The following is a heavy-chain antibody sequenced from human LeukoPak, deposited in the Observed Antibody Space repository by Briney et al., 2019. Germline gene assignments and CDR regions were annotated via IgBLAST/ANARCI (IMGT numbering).Heavy chain of an antibody. Sequence: SETLSLTCTVSGGSISSGSYYWSWIRQPAGKGLEWIGRVYTSGSTNYNPSLKSRVTISVDTSKNQFSLKLSSVTAADTAVYYCARDSSGYYGHFQHWGQGTLVTVSS. CDR3: ARDSSGYYGHFQH. CDR1: GGSISSGSYY. CDR2: VYTSGST. V-gene: IGHV4-61*02. J-gene: IGHJ1*01. D-gene: IGHD3-22*01.